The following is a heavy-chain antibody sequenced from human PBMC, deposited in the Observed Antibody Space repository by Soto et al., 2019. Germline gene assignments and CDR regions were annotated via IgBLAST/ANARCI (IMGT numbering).Heavy chain of an antibody. D-gene: IGHD6-6*01. CDR2: ISAYNGNA. CDR1: GYTFTSYG. CDR3: EQSAEYSSEGGMDF. V-gene: IGHV1-18*01. Sequence: GASVKVSCKASGYTFTSYGISWVRQAPGQGLEWMGWISAYNGNANYAQKLQGRVTMTTDTSTSTAYMKLRSLRSDDTAVYYCEQSAEYSSEGGMDFWGQGTTVTVSS. J-gene: IGHJ6*02.